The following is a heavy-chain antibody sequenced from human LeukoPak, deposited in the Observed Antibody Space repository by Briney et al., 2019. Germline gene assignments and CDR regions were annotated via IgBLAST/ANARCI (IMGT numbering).Heavy chain of an antibody. CDR2: ISYDGSNQ. CDR3: AREDYGEVLFDY. Sequence: PGRSLRLSCAASGFTFSNYAMHWVRQAPGKGLEWVAVISYDGSNQYYADSVKGRFTISRDNSKNTLYLQMNSLRAEDSAVYHCAREDYGEVLFDYWGQGTLVSVSS. V-gene: IGHV3-30-3*01. J-gene: IGHJ4*02. CDR1: GFTFSNYA. D-gene: IGHD4-17*01.